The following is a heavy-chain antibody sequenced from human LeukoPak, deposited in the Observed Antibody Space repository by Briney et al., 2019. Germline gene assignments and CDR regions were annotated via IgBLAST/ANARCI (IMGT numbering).Heavy chain of an antibody. CDR2: IIPIFGTA. Sequence: SVKVSCKASGGTFSSYTISWVRQAPGQGLEWMGRIIPIFGTANYAQKFQGRVAITADESTSTAYMELSSLRSEDTAVYYCATPWYYDFWSGYYFWGQGTLVTVSS. CDR3: ATPWYYDFWSGYYF. D-gene: IGHD3-3*01. J-gene: IGHJ4*02. CDR1: GGTFSSYT. V-gene: IGHV1-69*13.